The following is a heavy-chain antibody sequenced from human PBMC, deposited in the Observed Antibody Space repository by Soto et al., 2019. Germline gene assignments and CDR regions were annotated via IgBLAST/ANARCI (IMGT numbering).Heavy chain of an antibody. CDR3: ARDLTGNSVWFDP. J-gene: IGHJ5*02. V-gene: IGHV4-4*07. CDR2: IYTSGST. D-gene: IGHD4-4*01. CDR1: GASISSYY. Sequence: PSETLSLTRTASGASISSYYRRCIRQPAGKGLEWIGRIYTSGSTNYNPSLKSRVTMSVDTSKNQFSLKLSSVTAADTAVYYCARDLTGNSVWFDPWGQGTLVTVSS.